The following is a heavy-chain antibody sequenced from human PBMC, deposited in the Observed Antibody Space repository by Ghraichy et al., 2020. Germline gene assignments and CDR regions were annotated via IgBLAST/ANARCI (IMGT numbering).Heavy chain of an antibody. D-gene: IGHD3-22*01. CDR1: GFTFSSYW. Sequence: GGSLRLSCAASGFTFSSYWMHWVRQAPGKGLVWVSRINSDGSSTSYADSVKGRFTISRDNAKNTLYLQMNSLRAEDTAVYYCARQHYYDSSGYYVAGAYFDYWGQGTLVTVSS. CDR3: ARQHYYDSSGYYVAGAYFDY. J-gene: IGHJ4*02. V-gene: IGHV3-74*01. CDR2: INSDGSST.